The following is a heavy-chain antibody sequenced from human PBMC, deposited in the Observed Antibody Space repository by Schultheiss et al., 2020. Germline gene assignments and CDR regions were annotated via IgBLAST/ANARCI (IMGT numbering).Heavy chain of an antibody. J-gene: IGHJ6*02. CDR3: ARDRTQYGDYGPDYYYYYGMDV. CDR1: GYTFTSYG. Sequence: GESLKISCKASGYTFTSYGISWVRQAPGQGLEWMGWISAYNGNTNYAQKFQGWVTMTRDTSISTAYMELSRLRSDDTAVYYCARDRTQYGDYGPDYYYYYGMDVWGQGTTVTVSS. CDR2: ISAYNGNT. D-gene: IGHD4-17*01. V-gene: IGHV1-18*01.